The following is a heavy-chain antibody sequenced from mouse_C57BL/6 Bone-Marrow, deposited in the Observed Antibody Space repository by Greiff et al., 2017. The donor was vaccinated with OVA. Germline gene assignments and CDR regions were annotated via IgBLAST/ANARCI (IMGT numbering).Heavy chain of an antibody. CDR1: GYTFTNYW. J-gene: IGHJ2*01. CDR2: IYPGSGNT. V-gene: IGHV1-81*01. CDR3: ARYNGSIDY. Sequence: VQLQESGAELARPGASVKLSCKASGYTFTNYWIGWVKQRPGQGLEWIGEIYPGSGNTNYNEKFKGKATLTADKSSSPTYMELSSRTSEDSAVYFCARYNGSIDYWGQGTAPTVSA. D-gene: IGHD1-1*01.